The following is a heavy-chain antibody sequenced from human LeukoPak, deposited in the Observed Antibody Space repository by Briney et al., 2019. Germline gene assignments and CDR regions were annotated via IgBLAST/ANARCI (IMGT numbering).Heavy chain of an antibody. J-gene: IGHJ5*02. CDR1: GGSISSYY. CDR3: ARLGVCSSTSCYGSWFDP. D-gene: IGHD2-2*01. CDR2: IYYSGST. V-gene: IGHV4-59*08. Sequence: TSSQSLSLTCTVSGGSISSYYSSWIRPPPGKGLEWKGYIYYSGSTNYNPSLKSRVTISVDTSKTQFSLKLSSVTAADTAVYYCARLGVCSSTSCYGSWFDPWGQGTLVTVSS.